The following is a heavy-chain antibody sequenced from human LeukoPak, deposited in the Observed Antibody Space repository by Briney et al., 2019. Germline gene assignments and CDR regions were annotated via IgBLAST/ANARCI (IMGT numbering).Heavy chain of an antibody. Sequence: PSETLSLTYTVSGGSISSYYWSWIRQPPGKGLEWIGYIYYSGSTNYNPSLKSRVTISVDTSKNQFSLKLSSVTAADTAVYYCARGSYDIYAFDIWGQGTMVTVSS. D-gene: IGHD3/OR15-3a*01. J-gene: IGHJ3*02. CDR1: GGSISSYY. CDR2: IYYSGST. CDR3: ARGSYDIYAFDI. V-gene: IGHV4-59*01.